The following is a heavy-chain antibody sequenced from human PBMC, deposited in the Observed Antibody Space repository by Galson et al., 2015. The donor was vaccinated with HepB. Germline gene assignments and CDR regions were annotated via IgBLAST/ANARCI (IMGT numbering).Heavy chain of an antibody. D-gene: IGHD3-16*01. CDR1: GFTFGNYG. V-gene: IGHV3-30*18. CDR2: ISYDGSNR. Sequence: SLRLSCAASGFTFGNYGFNWVRQAPGKGLEWVALISYDGSNRYYADSVKDRFSIFRDDSQNTVFLQLNNLRTEDTAVYFCAKDRYMITFGGVAALDFCGQGSLVTGSS. CDR3: AKDRYMITFGGVAALDF. J-gene: IGHJ4*02.